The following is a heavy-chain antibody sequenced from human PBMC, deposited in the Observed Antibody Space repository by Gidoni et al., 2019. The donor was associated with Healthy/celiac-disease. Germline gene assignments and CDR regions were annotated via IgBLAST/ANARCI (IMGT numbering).Heavy chain of an antibody. J-gene: IGHJ3*02. CDR3: AGSLGLDYYDSSGSDAFDI. V-gene: IGHV1-2*02. Sequence: QVQLVQSGAAVKKPGASVTVSCKASGYTFTGYSMHWVRQAPGQGLEWMGWINPNSGGTNYAQKFQGRVTMTRDTSISTADMELSRLRSDDTAVYYCAGSLGLDYYDSSGSDAFDIWGQGTMVTVSS. CDR1: GYTFTGYS. CDR2: INPNSGGT. D-gene: IGHD3-22*01.